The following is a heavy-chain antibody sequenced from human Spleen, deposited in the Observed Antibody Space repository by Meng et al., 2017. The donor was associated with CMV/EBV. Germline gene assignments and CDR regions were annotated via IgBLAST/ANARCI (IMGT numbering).Heavy chain of an antibody. J-gene: IGHJ4*02. D-gene: IGHD1-26*01. CDR2: ISSSSSYI. CDR1: GFTFSSYS. CDR3: AREQWELLDFDY. V-gene: IGHV3-21*01. Sequence: GESLKISCAASGFTFSSYSMNWVRQAPGKGLEWVSSISSSSSYIYYADSVKGRFTISRDNAKNSLYLQMNSLRAEDTAVYYCAREQWELLDFDYWGQGTLVTVSS.